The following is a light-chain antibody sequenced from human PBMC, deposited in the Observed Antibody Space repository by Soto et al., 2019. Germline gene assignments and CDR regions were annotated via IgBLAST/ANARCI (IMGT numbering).Light chain of an antibody. V-gene: IGKV3-20*01. CDR3: LQHDSSPYT. CDR1: QTVSSSY. J-gene: IGKJ2*01. Sequence: EIVLTQSPATLSLSPGEKATLSCRASQTVSSSYLAWYQQKPGQSPRLLIYGASSRATGIPDRFSGSGSGADFTLTISRLGPEDFAVYYCLQHDSSPYTFGQGTKLEI. CDR2: GAS.